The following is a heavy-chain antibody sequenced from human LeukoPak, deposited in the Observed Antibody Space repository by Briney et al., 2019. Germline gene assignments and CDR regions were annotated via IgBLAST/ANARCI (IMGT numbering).Heavy chain of an antibody. CDR2: AYYSGST. CDR1: GGSISDFY. J-gene: IGHJ4*02. D-gene: IGHD1-26*01. CDR3: ARGGRSYYFDY. Sequence: SETLSLTCTVSGGSISDFYWSWIRQSPGKGLEWIGYAYYSGSTNYNPSLKSRVTISVDTSKNQFSLKLSSVTAADTAVYYCARGGRSYYFDYWGRGTLVTASS. V-gene: IGHV4-59*01.